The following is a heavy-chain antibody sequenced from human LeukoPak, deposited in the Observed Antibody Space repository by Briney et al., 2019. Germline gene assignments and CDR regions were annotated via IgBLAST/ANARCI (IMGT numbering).Heavy chain of an antibody. D-gene: IGHD6-6*01. J-gene: IGHJ6*02. Sequence: GGSLRLSCAASGFTFSTYAMHWVRQDPGKGLEYVSAISSSGGRTYYANSVKDRFTISKDISTNTLYLQMGSLRAEDTAVYYCARDQPARPPIIHHYDGVDVWGQGTTVTVSS. CDR2: ISSSGGRT. CDR3: ARDQPARPPIIHHYDGVDV. V-gene: IGHV3-64*01. CDR1: GFTFSTYA.